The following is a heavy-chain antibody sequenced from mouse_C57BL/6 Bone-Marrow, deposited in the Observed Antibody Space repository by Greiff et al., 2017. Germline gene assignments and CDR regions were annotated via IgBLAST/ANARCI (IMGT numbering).Heavy chain of an antibody. CDR3: AMRWAYFDV. CDR1: GYTFTSYW. D-gene: IGHD6-5*01. CDR2: IHPNSGST. V-gene: IGHV1-64*01. J-gene: IGHJ2*01. Sequence: QVHVKQPGAELVKPGASVKLSCKASGYTFTSYWMHWVKQRPGQGLEWIGMIHPNSGSTNYNEKFKRKATLTVDKASSKAYMQLRSLTSADSAVYYCAMRWAYFDVWGQGTTLTVSS.